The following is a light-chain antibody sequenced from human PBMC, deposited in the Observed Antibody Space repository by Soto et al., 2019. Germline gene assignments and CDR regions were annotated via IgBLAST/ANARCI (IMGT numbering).Light chain of an antibody. CDR3: SSYADTYTV. CDR2: STN. V-gene: IGLV8-61*02. J-gene: IGLJ2*01. CDR1: SGSVSTSYY. Sequence: QAVVTQEPSFSVSPGGTVTLTCGLSSGSVSTSYYPSWYQQTPGQAPRTLIYSTNTRSSGVPDCFSGSKSGNTASLTISGLQAEDEADYYCSSYADTYTVFGGGTKLTVL.